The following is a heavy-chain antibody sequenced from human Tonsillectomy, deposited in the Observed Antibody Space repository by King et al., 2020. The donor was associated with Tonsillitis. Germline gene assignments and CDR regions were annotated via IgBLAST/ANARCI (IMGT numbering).Heavy chain of an antibody. CDR2: IYYSGST. CDR3: ARDWGSYDYVWGSYRSNAFDI. D-gene: IGHD3-16*02. V-gene: IGHV4-59*01. J-gene: IGHJ3*02. Sequence: VQLQESGPGLVKPSETLSLTCTVSGGSISSSYWSWIRQPPGKGLEWIGYIYYSGSTNYNPSLKSRVTISVDTSKNPFSLKLSSVTAADTAVYYCARDWGSYDYVWGSYRSNAFDIWGQGTMVTVSS. CDR1: GGSISSSY.